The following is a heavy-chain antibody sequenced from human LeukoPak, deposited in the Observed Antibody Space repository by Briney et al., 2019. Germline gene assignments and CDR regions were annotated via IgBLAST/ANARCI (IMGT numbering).Heavy chain of an antibody. V-gene: IGHV3-23*01. CDR2: INTSGGST. CDR1: GFTFSSYG. D-gene: IGHD3-10*01. CDR3: AKAISGSYFY. J-gene: IGHJ4*02. Sequence: PGGSLRLSCAASGFTFSSYGMHWVRQAPGKGLEWVSGINTSGGSTYYAASVKGHFTISRDNFKNTLYLQMNSLRAEDTAVYYCAKAISGSYFYWGQGALVTVSS.